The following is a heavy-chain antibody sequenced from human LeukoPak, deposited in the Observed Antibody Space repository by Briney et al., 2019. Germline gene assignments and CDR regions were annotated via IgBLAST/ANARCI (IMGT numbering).Heavy chain of an antibody. CDR3: AKLVPRGYNSGLLDY. J-gene: IGHJ4*02. Sequence: GALRLSCAASGFTFSSYGMHWVRQAPGKGLEWVAVISYDGSNKYYADSVKGRFTISRDNSKNTLYLQMDSLRAEDTAVFYCAKLVPRGYNSGLLDYWGQGTLVTVSS. CDR2: ISYDGSNK. D-gene: IGHD1-1*01. V-gene: IGHV3-30*18. CDR1: GFTFSSYG.